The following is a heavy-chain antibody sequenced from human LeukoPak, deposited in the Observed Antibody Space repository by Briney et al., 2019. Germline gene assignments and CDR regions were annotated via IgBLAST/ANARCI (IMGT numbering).Heavy chain of an antibody. CDR1: GGSISSGGYY. D-gene: IGHD3-22*01. Sequence: SETLSLTCTVSGGSISSGGYYWSWIRQHPGKGLEWIGYIYYSGRTYYNPSLKSRFNISVDTSQNRFSLMLSSVTAADTAVYYCARVAYYYDSRGFSADTLDIWGQGTMVTVSS. CDR3: ARVAYYYDSRGFSADTLDI. V-gene: IGHV4-31*03. J-gene: IGHJ3*02. CDR2: IYYSGRT.